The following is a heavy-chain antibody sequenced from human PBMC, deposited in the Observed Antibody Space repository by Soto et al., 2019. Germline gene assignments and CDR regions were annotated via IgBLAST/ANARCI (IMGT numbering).Heavy chain of an antibody. D-gene: IGHD6-19*01. CDR2: IYWDDDK. CDR3: AHIVVAGLGYYFDY. J-gene: IGHJ4*02. Sequence: QITLKESGPTLVKPTQTLTLTCTFSGFSLSSTRMAVGWIRQPPGKALEWLALIYWDDDKRSSPFLKSRLTITNDTSKHQVVLTMSNMDPVDTARYYCAHIVVAGLGYYFDYWGQGTLVTVSS. CDR1: GFSLSSTRMA. V-gene: IGHV2-5*02.